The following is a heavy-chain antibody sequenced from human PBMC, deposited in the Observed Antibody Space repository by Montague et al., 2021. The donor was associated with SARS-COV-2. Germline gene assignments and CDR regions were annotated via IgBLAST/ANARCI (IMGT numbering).Heavy chain of an antibody. V-gene: IGHV4-59*01. J-gene: IGHJ3*02. D-gene: IGHD6-19*01. CDR3: ARGSGWMGNAFDI. CDR1: GGSISSYY. Sequence: SETLSLTCTVSGGSISSYYWSWIRQPPGKGLEWIGYICCSGSTNYNPSLKSRVTISVDTSKNQFSLKLSSVTAADTAVYYCARGSGWMGNAFDIWGQGTMVTVSS. CDR2: ICCSGST.